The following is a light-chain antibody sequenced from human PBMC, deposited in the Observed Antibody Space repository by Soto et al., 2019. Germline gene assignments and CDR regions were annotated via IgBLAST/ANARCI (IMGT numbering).Light chain of an antibody. J-gene: IGKJ2*01. V-gene: IGKV3-20*01. CDR1: QSVRNSY. CDR3: QQYGSSPYT. CDR2: GAS. Sequence: EILLTQSPGTLSLSPGERATLSCRASQSVRNSYLAWYQQKPGQAPRLLIYGASGRATGIPDRFSGSGSGTAFTITISRLEPEDFAVYYCQQYGSSPYTFGQGTKLEI.